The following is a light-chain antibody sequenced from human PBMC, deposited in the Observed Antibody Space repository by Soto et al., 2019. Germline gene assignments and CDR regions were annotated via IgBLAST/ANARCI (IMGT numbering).Light chain of an antibody. CDR1: QSITTY. V-gene: IGKV1-39*01. CDR3: QQTYIIPQT. J-gene: IGKJ2*01. CDR2: ETS. Sequence: DVQMTQSPSSLSASVGDRVTITCRASQSITTYLNWYQHKAGKSPKLLIYETSSLHSGVSSRFSGSGSGTEFTLTINSLQPEDFATYYCQQTYIIPQTFGQGTKLEI.